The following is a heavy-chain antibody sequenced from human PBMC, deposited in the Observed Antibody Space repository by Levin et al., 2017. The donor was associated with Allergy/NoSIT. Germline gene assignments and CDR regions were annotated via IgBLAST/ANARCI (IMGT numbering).Heavy chain of an antibody. CDR1: GYTFTGYY. CDR2: INPNSGGT. D-gene: IGHD1-7*01. V-gene: IGHV1-2*02. J-gene: IGHJ5*02. Sequence: ASVKVSCKASGYTFTGYYMHWVRQAPGQGLEWMGWINPNSGGTNYAQKFQGRVTMTRDTSISTAYMELSRLRSDDTAVYYCARCRITGTTLSWFDPWGQGTLVTVSS. CDR3: ARCRITGTTLSWFDP.